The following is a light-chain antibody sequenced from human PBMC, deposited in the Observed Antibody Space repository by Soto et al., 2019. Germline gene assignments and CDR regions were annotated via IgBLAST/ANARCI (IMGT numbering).Light chain of an antibody. J-gene: IGKJ5*01. CDR3: QQYGGSPIT. CDR1: QSVTTR. CDR2: GAS. V-gene: IGKV3-20*01. Sequence: IVLTQSPGTLSLSPGERVNLSCRASQSVTTRLAWYQHKPGQAPRLLMSGASSRASGVPVRFSGSGSGTDFTLTITRLEHEDFALYYCQQYGGSPITFGPGTRLEIK.